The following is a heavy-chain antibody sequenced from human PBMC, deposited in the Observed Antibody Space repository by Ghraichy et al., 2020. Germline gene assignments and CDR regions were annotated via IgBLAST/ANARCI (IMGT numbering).Heavy chain of an antibody. Sequence: SVKVSCKASGGTFSSYAISWVRQAPGQGLEWMGGIIPIFGTANYAQKFQGRVTITADESTSTAYMELSSLRSEDTAVYYCAREDQYYSKSVYYGMDVWGQGTTVTVSS. CDR1: GGTFSSYA. J-gene: IGHJ6*02. D-gene: IGHD2-8*01. V-gene: IGHV1-69*13. CDR3: AREDQYYSKSVYYGMDV. CDR2: IIPIFGTA.